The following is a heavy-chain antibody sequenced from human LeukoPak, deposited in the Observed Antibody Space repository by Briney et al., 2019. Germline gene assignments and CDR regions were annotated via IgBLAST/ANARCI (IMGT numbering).Heavy chain of an antibody. Sequence: NPSETLSLTCAVYGGSFSGYYWSWIRQPPGKGLEWIGEINHSGSTNYNPSLKGRVTISVDTSKNQFSLKLSSVTAADTAVYYCARPKSVAGPFDYWGQGTLVTVSS. J-gene: IGHJ4*02. CDR2: INHSGST. CDR1: GGSFSGYY. CDR3: ARPKSVAGPFDY. V-gene: IGHV4-34*01. D-gene: IGHD6-19*01.